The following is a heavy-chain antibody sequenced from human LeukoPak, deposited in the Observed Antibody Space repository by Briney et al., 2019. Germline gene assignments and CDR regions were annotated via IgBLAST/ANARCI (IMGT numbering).Heavy chain of an antibody. J-gene: IGHJ3*02. Sequence: GGSLRLSCAASGFTFSSYAMHWVRQAPGKGLEWVAVISYDGSNEYYADSVKGRFTISRDNSKNTLYLQMNSLRAEDTAVYYCARDRYCSSTSCRDAFDIWGQGTMVTVSS. D-gene: IGHD2-2*01. CDR3: ARDRYCSSTSCRDAFDI. V-gene: IGHV3-30-3*01. CDR1: GFTFSSYA. CDR2: ISYDGSNE.